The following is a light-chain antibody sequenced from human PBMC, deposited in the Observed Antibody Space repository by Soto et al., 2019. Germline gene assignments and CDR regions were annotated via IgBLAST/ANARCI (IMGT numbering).Light chain of an antibody. J-gene: IGLJ2*01. CDR2: GNI. CDR3: QSYDNNLVV. Sequence: QSVLTQPPSVSGAPGQRVTISCTGSSSNIRAGYDVHWYRQLPGTAPTVLIYGNINRPSGVPDRFSASKSGTSASLAITGLQAEDEADYYCQSYDNNLVVFGGGTKVTVL. CDR1: SSNIRAGYD. V-gene: IGLV1-40*01.